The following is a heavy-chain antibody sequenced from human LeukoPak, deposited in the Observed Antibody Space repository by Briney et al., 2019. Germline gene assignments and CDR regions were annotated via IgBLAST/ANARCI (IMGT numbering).Heavy chain of an antibody. V-gene: IGHV1-46*01. CDR1: GYTFTSYY. CDR3: ARDRNVLRYFDWLPRDAFDI. Sequence: ASVKVSRKASGYTFTSYYMHWVRQAPGQGLEWMGIINPSGGSTSYAQKFQGRVTMTRDTSTSTVYMELSSLRSEDTAVYYCARDRNVLRYFDWLPRDAFDIWGQGTMVTVSS. J-gene: IGHJ3*02. CDR2: INPSGGST. D-gene: IGHD3-9*01.